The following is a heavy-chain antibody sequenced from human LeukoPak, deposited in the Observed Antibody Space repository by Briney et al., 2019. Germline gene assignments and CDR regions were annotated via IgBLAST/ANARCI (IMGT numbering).Heavy chain of an antibody. D-gene: IGHD3-10*01. CDR1: GGSISSYY. CDR3: ARAGAVRGVAHWYFDL. CDR2: IYYSGST. J-gene: IGHJ2*01. V-gene: IGHV4-59*01. Sequence: NPSETLSLTCTVSGGSISSYYWSWIRQPPGKGLEWIGYIYYSGSTNYNPSLKSRVTISVDTSKNQFSLKLSSVTAADTAVYYCARAGAVRGVAHWYFDLWGRGTLVTVSS.